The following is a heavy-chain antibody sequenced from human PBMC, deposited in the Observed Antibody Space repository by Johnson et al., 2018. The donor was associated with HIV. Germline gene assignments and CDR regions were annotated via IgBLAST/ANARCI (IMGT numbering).Heavy chain of an antibody. CDR3: AKWTRDGPNLRAFDI. D-gene: IGHD5-24*01. V-gene: IGHV3-30*18. CDR1: GFTFSSYG. CDR2: ISHDGRHK. Sequence: QEKLVESGGGVVQPGGSLRLSCAASGFTFSSYGMHWVRQAPGKGLEWVAVISHDGRHKYYADSVKGRFSLSRDISKNMLYLQMNSLRAEDTAVYYCAKWTRDGPNLRAFDIWGQGTTVIVSS. J-gene: IGHJ3*02.